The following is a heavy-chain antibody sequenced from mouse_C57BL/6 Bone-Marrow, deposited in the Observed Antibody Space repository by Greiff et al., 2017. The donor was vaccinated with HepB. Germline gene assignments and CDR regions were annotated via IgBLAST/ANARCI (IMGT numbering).Heavy chain of an antibody. V-gene: IGHV1-64*01. D-gene: IGHD1-1*01. CDR2: IHHNSGST. J-gene: IGHJ2*01. Sequence: VQLKQPGAELVKPGASVKLSCKASGYTFTSYWMHWVKQRPGQGLEWIGMIHHNSGSTNYNEKFKSKATLTVDKSSSTAYMQLSSLTSEDSAVYYCASRTTVVDYWGKGTTLTVSS. CDR3: ASRTTVVDY. CDR1: GYTFTSYW.